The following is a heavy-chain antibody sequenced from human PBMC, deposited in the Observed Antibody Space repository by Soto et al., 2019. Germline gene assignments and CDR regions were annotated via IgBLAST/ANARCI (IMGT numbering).Heavy chain of an antibody. Sequence: GSLRLSCAASGFTFSSYSMNWVRQAPGKGLEWVSSISSTYIYYADSIEGRFTSSRDNAKNLLYLHMNSLRTEDTAVYYCARDSSGPPDYWGQGTLVTVSP. CDR2: ISSTYI. CDR3: ARDSSGPPDY. J-gene: IGHJ4*02. CDR1: GFTFSSYS. D-gene: IGHD6-19*01. V-gene: IGHV3-21*01.